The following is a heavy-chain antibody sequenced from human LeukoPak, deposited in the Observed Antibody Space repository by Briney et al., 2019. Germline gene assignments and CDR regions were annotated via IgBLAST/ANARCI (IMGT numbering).Heavy chain of an antibody. CDR1: GYTFTSYG. Sequence: ASVKVSCKASGYTFTSYGISWVRQAPGQGLEWMGWIIAYNGNTNYAQKLQGRVTMTTDTSTSTAYMELRSLRSDDTAVYYCARDPIYYYDSSGYYSPFDYWGQGTLVTVSS. CDR2: IIAYNGNT. CDR3: ARDPIYYYDSSGYYSPFDY. J-gene: IGHJ4*02. D-gene: IGHD3-22*01. V-gene: IGHV1-18*01.